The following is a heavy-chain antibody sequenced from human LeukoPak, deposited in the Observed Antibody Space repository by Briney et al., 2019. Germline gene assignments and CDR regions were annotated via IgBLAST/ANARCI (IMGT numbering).Heavy chain of an antibody. CDR2: INHSGST. CDR3: ARTLFLEWLARSDYYYMDV. V-gene: IGHV4-34*01. D-gene: IGHD3-3*01. Sequence: SETLSLTCAVYGGSFSGYYWSWIRQPPGKGLEWMGEINHSGSTSYNPSLKSRVTISVDTSKNQFSLKLSSVTAADTAVYYCARTLFLEWLARSDYYYMDVWGKGTTVTVSS. CDR1: GGSFSGYY. J-gene: IGHJ6*03.